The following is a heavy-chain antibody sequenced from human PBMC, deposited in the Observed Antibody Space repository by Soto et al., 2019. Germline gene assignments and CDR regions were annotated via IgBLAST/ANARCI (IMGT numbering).Heavy chain of an antibody. CDR2: ISSSSSTI. V-gene: IGHV3-48*02. D-gene: IGHD3-10*01. CDR3: ARWGFGELPQDY. J-gene: IGHJ4*02. CDR1: GFTFSSYS. Sequence: EVQLVESGGGLVQPGGSLRLSCAASGFTFSSYSMNWVRQAPGKGLEWVSYISSSSSTIYYADSVKGRFTISRDNDKNSRYMQMNSLRDEDTAVYYWARWGFGELPQDYWGQGTLVTVSS.